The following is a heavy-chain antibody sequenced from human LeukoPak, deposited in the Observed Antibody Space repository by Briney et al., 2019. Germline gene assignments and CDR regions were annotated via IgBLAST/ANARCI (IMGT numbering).Heavy chain of an antibody. V-gene: IGHV3-23*01. Sequence: GGSLRLSCAASGFTFSSYAMSWVRQAPGKGLEWVSAISGSGGSTYYADSVKGRFTISRDNSKNTLYLQMNSLGAEDTAVYYCAMGGGYYELRFDPWGQGTLVTVSS. CDR1: GFTFSSYA. CDR2: ISGSGGST. J-gene: IGHJ5*02. CDR3: AMGGGYYELRFDP. D-gene: IGHD3-22*01.